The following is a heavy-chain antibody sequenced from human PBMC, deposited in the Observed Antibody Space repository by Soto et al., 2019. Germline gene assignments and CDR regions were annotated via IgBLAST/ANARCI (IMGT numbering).Heavy chain of an antibody. CDR1: GYSFTSYW. CDR3: ARRGGSSWPYDYYGMDV. Sequence: GAALTIPCKASGYSFTSYWSSWVLHKHGKGLEWMGRIDPSDSYTNYSPSFQGHGTISADKSISTAYLQWSSLKASDTAMYYCARRGGSSWPYDYYGMDVWGQGTTVTVSS. V-gene: IGHV5-10-1*01. J-gene: IGHJ6*02. CDR2: IDPSDSYT. D-gene: IGHD6-13*01.